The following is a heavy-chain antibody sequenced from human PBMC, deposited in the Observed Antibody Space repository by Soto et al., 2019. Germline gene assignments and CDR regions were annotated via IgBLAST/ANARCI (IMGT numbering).Heavy chain of an antibody. D-gene: IGHD1-26*01. Sequence: QVQLVESGGGVVQPGRSLRLSCAASGFTFSSYAMHWVRQAPGKGLEWVAVISYDGSNKYYADSVKGRFTISRDNSKNTLYLQMNSLSAEDTAVYYCARGGSTTWVTGNYFDYWGQGTLVTVSS. CDR2: ISYDGSNK. J-gene: IGHJ4*02. V-gene: IGHV3-30-3*01. CDR3: ARGGSTTWVTGNYFDY. CDR1: GFTFSSYA.